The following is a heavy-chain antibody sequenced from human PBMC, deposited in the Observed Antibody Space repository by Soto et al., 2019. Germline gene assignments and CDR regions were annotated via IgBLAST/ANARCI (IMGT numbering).Heavy chain of an antibody. CDR1: GGSISSSNYY. Sequence: PSETLSLTCTVSGGSISSSNYYWGWIRQPPGKGLEWIGSIYYSGSTYYNPSLKSRVTISVDTSKNQFSLKLSSVTAADTAVYYCAALDTAMVKTAGYWGQGTLVTVSS. J-gene: IGHJ4*02. CDR3: AALDTAMVKTAGY. D-gene: IGHD5-18*01. V-gene: IGHV4-39*01. CDR2: IYYSGST.